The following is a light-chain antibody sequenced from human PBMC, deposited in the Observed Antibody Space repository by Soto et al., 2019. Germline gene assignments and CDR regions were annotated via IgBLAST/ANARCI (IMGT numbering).Light chain of an antibody. J-gene: IGKJ4*01. CDR2: GAS. CDR3: QKYNNSPPLT. Sequence: EIVMTQSPATLSVSPGERATLSCRASQSVSSNLAWYQQKPGQAPRLLIYGASTRATGIPARFSGSGSGTEFTLTISSLQSEDFAVYYCQKYNNSPPLTFGGGTKVDIK. V-gene: IGKV3-15*01. CDR1: QSVSSN.